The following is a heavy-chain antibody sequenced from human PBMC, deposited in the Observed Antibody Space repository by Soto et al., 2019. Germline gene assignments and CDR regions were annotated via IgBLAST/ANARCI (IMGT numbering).Heavy chain of an antibody. J-gene: IGHJ4*01. Sequence: EVQLVESGGDLVQPGGSLRLSCAASGFTFTRAWLNWVRQAPGKGLEWVGRAKSDINGGAVDYAAPVKGRFTISRDASQNTVYLQMNSLRADDTAVYDCAADLPDWGAYAFDYWGHGAQVTVSS. CDR2: AKSDINGGAV. V-gene: IGHV3-15*07. CDR1: GFTFTRAW. CDR3: AADLPDWGAYAFDY. D-gene: IGHD3-16*01.